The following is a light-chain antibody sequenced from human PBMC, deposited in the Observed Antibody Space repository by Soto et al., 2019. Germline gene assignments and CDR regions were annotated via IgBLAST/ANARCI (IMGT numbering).Light chain of an antibody. Sequence: QSALTQPASVSGSPGQSITISCTGTSSDVGNYNLVSWYQQHPGKAPKLMIYEGSKRPSGVSNRLSGSKSDNTASLTISGLQAEDEAHYYCCSYARGSTYVFGTGTKLTVL. J-gene: IGLJ1*01. CDR3: CSYARGSTYV. CDR1: SSDVGNYNL. V-gene: IGLV2-23*01. CDR2: EGS.